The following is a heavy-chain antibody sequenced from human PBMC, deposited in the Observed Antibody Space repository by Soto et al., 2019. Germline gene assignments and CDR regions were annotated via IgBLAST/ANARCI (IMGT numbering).Heavy chain of an antibody. D-gene: IGHD6-13*01. Sequence: ASVKVSCKASGYTFTGYYMHWVRQAPGQGLEWMGWINPNSGGTNYAQKFQGWVTMTRDTSISTAYMELSRLRSDDTAVYYCARVPYSSSWALDYWGQGTLVTVS. CDR1: GYTFTGYY. J-gene: IGHJ4*02. CDR3: ARVPYSSSWALDY. V-gene: IGHV1-2*04. CDR2: INPNSGGT.